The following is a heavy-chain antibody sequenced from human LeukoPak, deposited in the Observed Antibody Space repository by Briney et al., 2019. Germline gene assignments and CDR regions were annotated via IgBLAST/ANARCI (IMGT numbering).Heavy chain of an antibody. J-gene: IGHJ4*02. CDR1: GFTVSSNY. Sequence: PGGSLRLSRAASGFTVSSNYMTWVRQAPGKGLEWVSVIYSGGSTYYADSVKGRFTISRDNSKNTLYLQMNSLRAEDTAVYYCARGNPGDYWGQGTLVTVSS. CDR2: IYSGGST. CDR3: ARGNPGDY. D-gene: IGHD1-14*01. V-gene: IGHV3-53*01.